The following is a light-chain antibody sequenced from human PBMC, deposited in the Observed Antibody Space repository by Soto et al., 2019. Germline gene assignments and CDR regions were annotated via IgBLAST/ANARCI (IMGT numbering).Light chain of an antibody. V-gene: IGKV3-11*01. CDR3: QHRSIWTRVT. J-gene: IGKJ3*01. CDR2: DAS. Sequence: EIVLTQSPATLSLSPGERATLSCSASQSVRNYLAWYQQKPGQAPRLLIYDASNRAAGIPARFSGSGSGTEFTLTISSLELEDFALYYCQHRSIWTRVTFGPGTKVDIK. CDR1: QSVRNY.